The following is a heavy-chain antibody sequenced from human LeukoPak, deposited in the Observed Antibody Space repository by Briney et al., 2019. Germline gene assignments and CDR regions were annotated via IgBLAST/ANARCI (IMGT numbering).Heavy chain of an antibody. D-gene: IGHD4-11*01. Sequence: PSETLSLTCTVSGGSLAGHYWSWIRQPPGESPEWIASIYYSGSANYNPSLESRVTMSFDSSKTQFSLNLTSVTAADTAVYFCARHDYSDYYFHYWGQGTWSPSPQ. J-gene: IGHJ4*02. CDR1: GGSLAGHY. CDR3: ARHDYSDYYFHY. CDR2: IYYSGSA. V-gene: IGHV4-59*11.